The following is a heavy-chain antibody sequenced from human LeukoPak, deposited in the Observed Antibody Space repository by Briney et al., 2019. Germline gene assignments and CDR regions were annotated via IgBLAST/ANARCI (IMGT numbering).Heavy chain of an antibody. CDR2: IIPIIGTA. CDR3: ARSQIPLGTWYFDL. J-gene: IGHJ2*01. D-gene: IGHD1-14*01. Sequence: GASVKVSCKASGGTFSTYAISWVRQAPGQGLEWMGGIIPIIGTANYAQKFQGRVTTTADKSTSTAYMELSSLRSEDTAVYYCARSQIPLGTWYFDLWGRGTLVTVSS. V-gene: IGHV1-69*06. CDR1: GGTFSTYA.